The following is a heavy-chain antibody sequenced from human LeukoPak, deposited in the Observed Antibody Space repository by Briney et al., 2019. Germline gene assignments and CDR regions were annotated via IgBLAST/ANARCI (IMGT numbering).Heavy chain of an antibody. J-gene: IGHJ5*02. CDR3: ARDPDSSNEWGPFDP. V-gene: IGHV6-1*01. D-gene: IGHD1-1*01. CDR2: TYYRSKWYS. Sequence: SQTLSLTCAISGASVFGSAYWNWIRQSPSRGLEWLGRTYYRSKWYSEYATSVKSRISINADTSENQFSLQLNSVIPEDTAVYYCARDPDSSNEWGPFDPWGQGTLVTVSS. CDR1: GASVFGSAY.